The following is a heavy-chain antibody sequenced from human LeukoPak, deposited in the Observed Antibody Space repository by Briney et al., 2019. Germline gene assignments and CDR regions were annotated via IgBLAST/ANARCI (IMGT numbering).Heavy chain of an antibody. D-gene: IGHD6-13*01. J-gene: IGHJ4*02. V-gene: IGHV3-64*01. CDR2: ISSNGGST. CDR3: ARDRYSSSWYSFDY. CDR1: GFTFSSYA. Sequence: GGSLRLSCAASGFTFSSYAMHWVRQAPWKGLEYVSAISSNGGSTYYANSVKGRFTISRDNSKNTLYLQMGSLRAEDMAVYYCARDRYSSSWYSFDYWGQGTLVTVSS.